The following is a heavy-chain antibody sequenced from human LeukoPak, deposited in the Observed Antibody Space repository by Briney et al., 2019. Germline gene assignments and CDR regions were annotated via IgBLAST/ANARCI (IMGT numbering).Heavy chain of an antibody. D-gene: IGHD2-15*01. CDR3: ARGGRSLVAAQFDL. J-gene: IGHJ2*01. CDR1: GGSMSSNNW. CDR2: IWHSGST. Sequence: SETLSLTCAVSGGSMSSNNWWSWVRQPPEKGLEWIGEIWHSGSTNYNPSLKSRVTISVDTSKNQFSLKLSSVTAADTAVYYCARGGRSLVAAQFDLWGRGTLVTVSS. V-gene: IGHV4-4*02.